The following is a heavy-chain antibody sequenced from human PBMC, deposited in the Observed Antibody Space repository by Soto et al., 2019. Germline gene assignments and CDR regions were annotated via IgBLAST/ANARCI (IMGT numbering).Heavy chain of an antibody. D-gene: IGHD6-19*01. V-gene: IGHV1-46*01. J-gene: IGHJ4*02. Sequence: QVQLAQSGAEVKKPGASVKVSCKTSGYTFTSYYMHWVRQAPGQGLEWMGMINPSGGSTSYAQKFHGRVTMTRDTSTRTAYMELSSLTSEDTAVYYCARDSLLRSNSSGWYWGQGTLVTVSS. CDR2: INPSGGST. CDR1: GYTFTSYY. CDR3: ARDSLLRSNSSGWY.